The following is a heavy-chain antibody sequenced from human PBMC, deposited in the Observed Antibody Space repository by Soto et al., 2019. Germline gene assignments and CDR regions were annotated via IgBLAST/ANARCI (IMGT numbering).Heavy chain of an antibody. CDR3: AKDQVRYCSGGSCYPWDY. V-gene: IGHV3-23*01. CDR2: ISGSGGST. D-gene: IGHD2-15*01. J-gene: IGHJ4*01. Sequence: GGSLRLSCAASGFTFSSYAMSWVRQAPGKGLEWVSAISGSGGSTYYADSVKGRFTISRDNSKNTLYLQMNSLRAEATAVYYFAKDQVRYCSGGSCYPWDYWGQGTLVTVSS. CDR1: GFTFSSYA.